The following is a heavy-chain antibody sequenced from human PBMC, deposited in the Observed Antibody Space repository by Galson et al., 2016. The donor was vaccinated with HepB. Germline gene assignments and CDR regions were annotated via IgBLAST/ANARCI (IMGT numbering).Heavy chain of an antibody. V-gene: IGHV3-73*01. Sequence: SLRLSCAASGFTFSGSAMHWVRQASGKGLEWVGRIRSKANSYATAYIASVKGRFTISRDDPKNTAYLQMNSLKTEDTAVYYCIRHHTVTTLGSWGQGTLVPGAS. J-gene: IGHJ5*02. CDR2: IRSKANSYAT. CDR1: GFTFSGSA. CDR3: IRHHTVTTLGS. D-gene: IGHD4-17*01.